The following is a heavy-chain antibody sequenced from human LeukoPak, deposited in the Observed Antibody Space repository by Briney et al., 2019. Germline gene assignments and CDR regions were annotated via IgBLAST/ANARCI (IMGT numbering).Heavy chain of an antibody. CDR1: GFTFGDYV. CDR2: ISWKSGST. D-gene: IGHD1-26*01. Sequence: GGSLRLSCAASGFTFGDYVMYWVRQAPGKGLQWVSGISWKSGSTYYADSVKGRFTISRDNSKNTLYLQMNSLRAEDTAVYYCARAGGTYYGIAFDIWGQGTMVAVSS. J-gene: IGHJ3*02. CDR3: ARAGGTYYGIAFDI. V-gene: IGHV3-23*01.